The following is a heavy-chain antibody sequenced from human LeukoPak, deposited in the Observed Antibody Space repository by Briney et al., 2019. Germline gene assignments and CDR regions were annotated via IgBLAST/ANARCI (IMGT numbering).Heavy chain of an antibody. CDR3: ARAPYYYGSGSYYNDYYYYYGMDV. J-gene: IGHJ6*02. CDR2: IYYSGST. CDR1: GGSISSSSYY. D-gene: IGHD3-10*01. V-gene: IGHV4-61*01. Sequence: SETLSLTCTVSGGSISSSSYYWRWIRQPPAKGLEWIGYIYYSGSTNYNPSLKSRVTISVDTSKNQFSLKLSSVTAADTGVYYCARAPYYYGSGSYYNDYYYYYGMDVWGQGTTVTVSS.